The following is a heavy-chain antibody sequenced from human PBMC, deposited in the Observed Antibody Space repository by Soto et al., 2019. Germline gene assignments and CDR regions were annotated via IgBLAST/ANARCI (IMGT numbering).Heavy chain of an antibody. CDR1: GFRFLIYR. D-gene: IGHD6-13*01. Sequence: PGGSLRLSCSASGFRFLIYRMAWVRQAPGKGLEWVSGISDTGGSTFYADSVKGRFTISRDNSKNTLYLEMNSLRAEDTAVYYCAKDLKYSIAAAGSYYDFWGHGTLVTVSS. V-gene: IGHV3-23*01. CDR3: AKDLKYSIAAAGSYYDF. CDR2: ISDTGGST. J-gene: IGHJ4*01.